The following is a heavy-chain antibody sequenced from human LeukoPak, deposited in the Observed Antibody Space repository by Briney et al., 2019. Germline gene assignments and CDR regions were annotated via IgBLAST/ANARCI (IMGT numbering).Heavy chain of an antibody. CDR3: ARVNQIVAAGTVVY. CDR2: ISSSGNHI. J-gene: IGHJ4*02. D-gene: IGHD6-13*01. CDR1: GFTFSVYY. Sequence: GGSLRLSCVASGFTFSVYYMSWIRQAPGKGLEWVSYISSSGNHISYADSVKGRFTISRDNAKNSLYLQMNSRRAEDTAVNSWARVNQIVAAGTVVYWGEGTLVSVSS. V-gene: IGHV3-11*01.